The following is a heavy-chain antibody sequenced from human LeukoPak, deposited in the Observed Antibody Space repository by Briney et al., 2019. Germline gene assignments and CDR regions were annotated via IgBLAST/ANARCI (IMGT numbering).Heavy chain of an antibody. Sequence: PGGSLRLSCAASGFTFSSYSMNWVRQAPGKGLEWVSSISSSSSYIYYADSVKGRFTISRDNAKNSLYLQMNSLRAEDTAVYYCARGPIYYDYVWGSYRHGVDFDYWGQGTLVTVSS. CDR2: ISSSSSYI. V-gene: IGHV3-21*01. D-gene: IGHD3-16*02. CDR3: ARGPIYYDYVWGSYRHGVDFDY. CDR1: GFTFSSYS. J-gene: IGHJ4*02.